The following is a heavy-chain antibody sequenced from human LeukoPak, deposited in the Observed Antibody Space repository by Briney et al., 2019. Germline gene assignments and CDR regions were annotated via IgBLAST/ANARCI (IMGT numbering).Heavy chain of an antibody. CDR3: ATWSSGYYLDAFDI. D-gene: IGHD3-22*01. J-gene: IGHJ3*02. Sequence: SETLSLTCTVSGGSISHYYWNWIRQSAGMRLEWIGRLYTGGITEYNPSLKSRVTMSVDTSKSQFSLEVRSVTAADTALYYCATWSSGYYLDAFDIWGQGTMVTVSS. V-gene: IGHV4-4*07. CDR2: LYTGGIT. CDR1: GGSISHYY.